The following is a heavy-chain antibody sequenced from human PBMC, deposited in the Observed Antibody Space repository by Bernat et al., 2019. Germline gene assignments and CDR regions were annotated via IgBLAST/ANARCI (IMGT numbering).Heavy chain of an antibody. Sequence: QVQLVESGGGVVQPGRSLRLSCAASGFTFSSYGMHWVRQAPGKGLEWVAVISCDGSNKYYADSVKGRFTISRDNSKNTLYLQMNSLRAEDTAVYYCAKGGRAYYDFWSGYYPFDPWGQGTLVTVSS. D-gene: IGHD3-3*01. CDR1: GFTFSSYG. V-gene: IGHV3-30*18. CDR3: AKGGRAYYDFWSGYYPFDP. CDR2: ISCDGSNK. J-gene: IGHJ5*02.